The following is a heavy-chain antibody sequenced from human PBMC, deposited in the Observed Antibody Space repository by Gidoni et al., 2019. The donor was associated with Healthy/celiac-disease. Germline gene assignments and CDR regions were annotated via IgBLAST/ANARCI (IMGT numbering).Heavy chain of an antibody. J-gene: IGHJ6*02. Sequence: QVQLVESGGGVVQPGRSLRLYCAASGYTFSSYAMPWVRQAPGKGLERVAVISYDGSNKYYADSVKGRFTISRDNSKNTLYLQMNSLRAEDTAVYYCARATVVTRGYGMDVWGQGTTVTVSS. V-gene: IGHV3-30*01. D-gene: IGHD2-21*02. CDR2: ISYDGSNK. CDR1: GYTFSSYA. CDR3: ARATVVTRGYGMDV.